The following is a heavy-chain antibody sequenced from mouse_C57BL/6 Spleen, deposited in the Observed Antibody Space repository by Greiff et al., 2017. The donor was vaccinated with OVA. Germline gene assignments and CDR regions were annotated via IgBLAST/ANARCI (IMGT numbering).Heavy chain of an antibody. CDR1: GFTFSSYP. CDR3: ARQIYYYSSSYEGGAMGC. CDR2: ISGGGGNT. V-gene: IGHV5-9*01. Sequence: EVMLVESGGGLVQPGGSLKLSCAASGFTFSSYPMSWVRQTPEKRLEWVATISGGGGNTYYPPSVKGRFTISSANAKNTLYLQMSMLRSEDTALYYCARQIYYYSSSYEGGAMGCWGQGASVTVAS. J-gene: IGHJ4*01. D-gene: IGHD1-1*01.